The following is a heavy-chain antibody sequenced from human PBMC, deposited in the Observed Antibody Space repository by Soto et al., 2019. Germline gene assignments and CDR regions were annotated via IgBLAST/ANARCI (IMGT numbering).Heavy chain of an antibody. CDR1: GGSISSSSYY. Sequence: SETLSLTCTVSGGSISSSSYYWGWIRQPPGKGLEWIGNVYYSGSTYYNPSLKSRVTIPVDTSKNQFSLKLSSVTAADTAVYYCARHVNPWAQSAFDIWGQETMVTVSS. V-gene: IGHV4-39*01. D-gene: IGHD7-27*01. CDR3: ARHVNPWAQSAFDI. J-gene: IGHJ3*02. CDR2: VYYSGST.